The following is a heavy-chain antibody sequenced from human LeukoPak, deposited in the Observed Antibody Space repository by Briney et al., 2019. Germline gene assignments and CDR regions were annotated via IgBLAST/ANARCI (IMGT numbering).Heavy chain of an antibody. J-gene: IGHJ4*02. D-gene: IGHD3-3*01. Sequence: ASVKVSCMASGYTFTNYDINWVRQASGQGLEWMGWMNPDNGNTGYAQKFQGRVTMTRDTSISTAYMELSSLRSEDTAVYHCARGHFGVVIPFDYWGQGTLVTVSS. CDR1: GYTFTNYD. CDR2: MNPDNGNT. V-gene: IGHV1-8*01. CDR3: ARGHFGVVIPFDY.